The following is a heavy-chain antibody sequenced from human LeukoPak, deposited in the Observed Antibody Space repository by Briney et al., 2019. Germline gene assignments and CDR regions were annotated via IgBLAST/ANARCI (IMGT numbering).Heavy chain of an antibody. D-gene: IGHD6-6*01. CDR2: IIPIFGIA. CDR1: GGTFSSYA. Sequence: ASVKVSCKASGGTFSSYAISWVRQAPGQGLEWMGRIIPIFGIANYAQKFQGRVTITADKSTSTAYMELSSLRSEDTAVYYCARSLAARTYYFDYWGQGTLVTVSS. V-gene: IGHV1-69*04. CDR3: ARSLAARTYYFDY. J-gene: IGHJ4*02.